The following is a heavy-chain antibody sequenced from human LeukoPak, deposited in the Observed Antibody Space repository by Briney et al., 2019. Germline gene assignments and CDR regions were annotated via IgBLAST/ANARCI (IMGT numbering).Heavy chain of an antibody. CDR2: IYYSGST. J-gene: IGHJ6*02. CDR3: ARDRREGDCSGGSCYSGSKGMDV. D-gene: IGHD2-15*01. CDR1: GGSINSGGYY. V-gene: IGHV4-31*03. Sequence: SETLSLTCTVSGGSINSGGYYWSWIRQHPGKGLEWIGYIYYSGSTYYNPSLKSRVTISVDTSKNQFSLKLSSVTAADTAVYYCARDRREGDCSGGSCYSGSKGMDVWGQGTTVTVSS.